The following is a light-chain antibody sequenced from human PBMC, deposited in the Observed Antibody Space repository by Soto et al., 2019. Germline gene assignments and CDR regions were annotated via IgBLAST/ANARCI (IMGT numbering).Light chain of an antibody. CDR3: SSYTSSSTPLV. V-gene: IGLV2-14*01. Sequence: QSVLTQPASVSGSPGQSITISCTGTSSDVGGYTYVSWYQQHPGKAPKLMIYDVSNRPSGVSIRFSGSKSGNTASLAISGLQAEDEADYSCSSYTSSSTPLVFGTGTKVTVL. CDR1: SSDVGGYTY. CDR2: DVS. J-gene: IGLJ1*01.